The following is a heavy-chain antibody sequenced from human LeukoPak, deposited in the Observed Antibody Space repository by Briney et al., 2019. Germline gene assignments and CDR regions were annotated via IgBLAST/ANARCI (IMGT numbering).Heavy chain of an antibody. J-gene: IGHJ4*02. Sequence: TSETLSLTCTVSGGSISSHSWSWIRQPAGKGLEWIGRIFTSGNTYYNPSLKSRVIMSVDTSKNQFSLKLSSVTAADTAVYYCAREGGGFDFWGQGTLATVSS. CDR1: GGSISSHS. V-gene: IGHV4-4*07. CDR2: IFTSGNT. CDR3: AREGGGFDF. D-gene: IGHD3-16*01.